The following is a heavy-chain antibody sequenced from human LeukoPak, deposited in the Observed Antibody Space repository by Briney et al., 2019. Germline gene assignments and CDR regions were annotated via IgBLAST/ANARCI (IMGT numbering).Heavy chain of an antibody. CDR2: ISPYNGNT. J-gene: IGHJ4*02. D-gene: IGHD3-22*01. Sequence: ASVKVSCKASGYTFTSYGVSWVRQAPGQGLEWMGWISPYNGNTNYAQKFQGRGTMTTDTTTSTAYMELRSLRSDDTAVYYCVRGSGFSPYYFDYWGRGTLVTVSS. V-gene: IGHV1-18*01. CDR1: GYTFTSYG. CDR3: VRGSGFSPYYFDY.